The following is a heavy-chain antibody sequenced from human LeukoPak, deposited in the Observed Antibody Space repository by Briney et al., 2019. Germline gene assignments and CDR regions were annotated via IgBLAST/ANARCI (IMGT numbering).Heavy chain of an antibody. J-gene: IGHJ4*02. CDR3: ARDSGGYSYGEPY. D-gene: IGHD5-18*01. CDR1: GFDLGHYE. CDR2: ISVRAATI. V-gene: IGHV3-48*03. Sequence: TGGSLRLSCAASGFDLGHYEVNWVRQAPGKGLEWIAHISVRAATIYYGDSVEGRFTISRDDAKNSLFLQMNSLRVEDTAVYYCARDSGGYSYGEPYWGQGTLVTVSS.